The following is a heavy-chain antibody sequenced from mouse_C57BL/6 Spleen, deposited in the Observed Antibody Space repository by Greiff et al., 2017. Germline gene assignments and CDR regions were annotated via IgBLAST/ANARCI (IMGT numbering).Heavy chain of an antibody. Sequence: QVQLQQPGAELVKPGASVKMSCKASGYTFTSYWITWVKQRPGQGLEWIGDIYPGSGSTNYNEKFKSKATLTVDTSSSTAYMQLSSLTSEDSAVYYCARFTTVVARGAMDYWGQGTSVTVSS. J-gene: IGHJ4*01. V-gene: IGHV1-55*01. CDR2: IYPGSGST. CDR1: GYTFTSYW. D-gene: IGHD1-1*01. CDR3: ARFTTVVARGAMDY.